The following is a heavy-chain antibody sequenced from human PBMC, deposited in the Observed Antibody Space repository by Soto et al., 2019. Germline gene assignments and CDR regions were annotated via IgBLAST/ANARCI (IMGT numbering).Heavy chain of an antibody. D-gene: IGHD3-22*01. Sequence: GGSLRLSCAASGFTFSSYGMHWVRQAPGKGLEWVAVISYDGSNKYYADSVKGRFTISRDNSKNTPYLQMNSLRAEDTAVYYCAKDGNYDSSRLRLDYWGQGTLVTVSS. V-gene: IGHV3-30*18. CDR3: AKDGNYDSSRLRLDY. CDR2: ISYDGSNK. J-gene: IGHJ4*02. CDR1: GFTFSSYG.